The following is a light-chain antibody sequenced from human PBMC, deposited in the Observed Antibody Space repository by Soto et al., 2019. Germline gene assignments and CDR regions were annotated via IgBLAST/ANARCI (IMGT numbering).Light chain of an antibody. CDR3: HQANSFPFT. Sequence: DIQMTQSPSSVSASVGDRVTITCRASQDIHTWLAWYQQKPGKAPKLLIYAASSLQSGVPPRFSDSGSGTDFTLTISSLQPEDFATYYCHQANSFPFTFGGGTKVEIK. CDR2: AAS. V-gene: IGKV1-12*02. CDR1: QDIHTW. J-gene: IGKJ4*01.